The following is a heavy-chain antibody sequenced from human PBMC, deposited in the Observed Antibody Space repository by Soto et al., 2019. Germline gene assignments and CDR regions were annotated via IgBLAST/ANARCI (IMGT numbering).Heavy chain of an antibody. Sequence: EVQLLESGGGLVQPGGSLRLSCAASGFTFSSYAMSWVRQAPGKGLEWVSAISGSGGSTYYADSVKGRFTISSDNSKNTLYLQLNSLRAEDTAVYYGARGGYYYYMDVWGKGTTVTVSS. D-gene: IGHD3-10*01. J-gene: IGHJ6*03. CDR2: ISGSGGST. CDR3: ARGGYYYYMDV. V-gene: IGHV3-23*01. CDR1: GFTFSSYA.